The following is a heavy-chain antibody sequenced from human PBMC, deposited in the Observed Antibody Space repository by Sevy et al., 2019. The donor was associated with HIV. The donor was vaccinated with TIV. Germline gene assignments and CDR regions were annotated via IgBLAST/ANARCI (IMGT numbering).Heavy chain of an antibody. V-gene: IGHV3-66*01. J-gene: IGHJ6*02. Sequence: GGSLRLSCAASGFTVSSNYMSWVRQAPGKGLEWVSVIYSGNSTYYADSVKGRFTISRDNSKNTLYLHMNNLRPEDTAVYYCARDRYYDASGYYYYYYGMDVWGQGTTVTVSS. CDR2: IYSGNST. CDR3: ARDRYYDASGYYYYYYGMDV. D-gene: IGHD3-22*01. CDR1: GFTVSSNY.